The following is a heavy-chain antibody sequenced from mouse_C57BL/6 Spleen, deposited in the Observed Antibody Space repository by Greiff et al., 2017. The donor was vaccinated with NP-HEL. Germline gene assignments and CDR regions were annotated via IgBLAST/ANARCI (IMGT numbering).Heavy chain of an antibody. CDR2: IWRGGST. CDR3: AKNGGYYGSLDY. Sequence: VKLMESGPGLVQPSQSLSITCTVSGFSLTSYGVHWVRQSPGKGLEWLGVIWRGGSTDYNAAFMSRLSITKDNSKSQVFFKMNSLQADDTAIYYCAKNGGYYGSLDYWGQGTTLTVSS. V-gene: IGHV2-5*01. J-gene: IGHJ2*01. CDR1: GFSLTSYG. D-gene: IGHD1-1*01.